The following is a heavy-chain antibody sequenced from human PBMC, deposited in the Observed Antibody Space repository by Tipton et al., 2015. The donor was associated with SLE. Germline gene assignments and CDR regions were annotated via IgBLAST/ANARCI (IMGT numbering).Heavy chain of an antibody. CDR2: IYPGDSDT. J-gene: IGHJ3*02. CDR3: ARRETGVNSGDAFDI. Sequence: QLVQSGAEVKKPGESLKISCKGSGYSFTNYWIGWVRQMPGKGLEWMGIIYPGDSDTRYSPSFQGHVTFSADQSISTAYLQWSSLKASDTAMYYCARRETGVNSGDAFDIWGQGTMVTVSS. CDR1: GYSFTNYW. V-gene: IGHV5-51*03. D-gene: IGHD4-23*01.